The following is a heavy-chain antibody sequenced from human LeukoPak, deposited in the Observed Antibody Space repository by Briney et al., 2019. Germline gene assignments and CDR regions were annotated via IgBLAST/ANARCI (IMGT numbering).Heavy chain of an antibody. V-gene: IGHV3-7*01. J-gene: IGHJ4*02. CDR1: ELTLSNYC. D-gene: IGHD1-26*01. CDR2: IKRDGTET. Sequence: GESLRLSWAASELTLSNYCMTWVSHRQGKVLEWVATIKRDGTETYYVDSVSGLFTISRDNAENSVYLRMNSLRDEDTAVYYCTRGGRNTSYYWYYWGQGTLVTVSS. CDR3: TRGGRNTSYYWYY.